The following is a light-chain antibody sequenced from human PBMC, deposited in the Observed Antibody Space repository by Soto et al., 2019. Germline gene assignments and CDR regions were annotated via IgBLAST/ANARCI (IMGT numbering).Light chain of an antibody. Sequence: VLTQPPSVSGAPGQRVTISCTGSSSNIGAGYDVHWYQQLPGTAPKLLIYGNSNRPSGVPDRFSGSKSGTSASLAITGLQAEDEADYYCLSYDSSLRNVFGTGTKVTVL. CDR3: LSYDSSLRNV. V-gene: IGLV1-40*01. CDR2: GNS. J-gene: IGLJ1*01. CDR1: SSNIGAGYD.